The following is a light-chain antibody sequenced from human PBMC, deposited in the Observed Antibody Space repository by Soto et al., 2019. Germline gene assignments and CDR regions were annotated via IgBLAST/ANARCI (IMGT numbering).Light chain of an antibody. CDR3: QHFGNSLWT. CDR2: GAS. CDR1: QDINIT. J-gene: IGKJ1*01. Sequence: ELVMTQSPATLSVSPGERATLSCRASQDINITLAWYQQKSGQAPRLLIYGASSRAIHTPDRFSGSGSGTDFTLTISGLEPEDFAVYYCQHFGNSLWTFGQGTKVDIK. V-gene: IGKV3D-15*01.